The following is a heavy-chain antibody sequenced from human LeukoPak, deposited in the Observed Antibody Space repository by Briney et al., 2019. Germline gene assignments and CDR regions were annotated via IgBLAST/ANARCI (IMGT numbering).Heavy chain of an antibody. Sequence: PRASVKVSCKTSGYTFTSYDINWVRQATGQGLEWMGWMNPNSGNTGYAQKFQGRVTMTRNTSINTAYMELSSLRSEDTAVYYCATWGRYNYGDYDYWGQGTLVTVSS. D-gene: IGHD5-18*01. CDR1: GYTFTSYD. J-gene: IGHJ4*02. CDR2: MNPNSGNT. CDR3: ATWGRYNYGDYDY. V-gene: IGHV1-8*01.